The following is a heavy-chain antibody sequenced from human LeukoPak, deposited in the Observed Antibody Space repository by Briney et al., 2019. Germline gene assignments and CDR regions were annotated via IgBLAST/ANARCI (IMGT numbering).Heavy chain of an antibody. J-gene: IGHJ4*02. CDR1: GFTFSSYS. CDR2: ISSSISYI. CDR3: ARHPGIAAAGTGSGY. D-gene: IGHD6-13*01. V-gene: IGHV3-21*01. Sequence: GGSLRLSCAASGFTFSSYSMNWVRQAPGKGLEWVSSISSSISYIYYADSVKGRFTISRDNAKNSLYLQMNSLRAEDTAVYYCARHPGIAAAGTGSGYWGQGTLVTVSS.